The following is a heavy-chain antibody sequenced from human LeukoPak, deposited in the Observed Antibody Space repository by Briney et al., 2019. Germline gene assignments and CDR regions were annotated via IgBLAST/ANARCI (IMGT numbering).Heavy chain of an antibody. CDR1: GFIFNLYY. CDR3: ARDEGGSSYII. Sequence: GGSLRLSCAASGFIFNLYYMSWVRQAPGKGLEWVANIRQDGTEKSYVDSVKGRFTISRDNAKNSLYLQMNGLRAEDTAVYYCARDEGGSSYIIWGQGTMVTVSS. CDR2: IRQDGTEK. D-gene: IGHD3-22*01. V-gene: IGHV3-7*01. J-gene: IGHJ3*02.